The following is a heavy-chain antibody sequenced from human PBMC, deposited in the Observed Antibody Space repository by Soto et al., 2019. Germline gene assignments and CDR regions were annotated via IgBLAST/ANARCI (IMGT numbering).Heavy chain of an antibody. CDR1: GFTFSSYS. CDR3: ARAGGLLWFGELSPFDY. D-gene: IGHD3-10*01. V-gene: IGHV3-21*01. J-gene: IGHJ4*02. Sequence: PGGSLRLSCAASGFTFSSYSMNWVRQAPGKGLEWVSSISSSSSYIYYADSVRGRFTISRDNAKNSLYLQMNSLRAEDTAVYYCARAGGLLWFGELSPFDYWGQGTLVTVSS. CDR2: ISSSSSYI.